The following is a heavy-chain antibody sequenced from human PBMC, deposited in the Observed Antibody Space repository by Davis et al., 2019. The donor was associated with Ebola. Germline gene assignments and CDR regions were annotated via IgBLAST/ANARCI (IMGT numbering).Heavy chain of an antibody. J-gene: IGHJ4*02. CDR3: AGTGRNGDLDY. D-gene: IGHD3-10*01. CDR1: GGSIRSYY. CDR2: IYYTGST. Sequence: MPSETLSLTCTVSGGSIRSYYWSWIRQPPGKGLEWIGYIYYTGSTDYNPSLKSRVTISVDTSKNQFSLKLSSVTAADTAVYYCAGTGRNGDLDYWGQGTLVTVSS. V-gene: IGHV4-59*01.